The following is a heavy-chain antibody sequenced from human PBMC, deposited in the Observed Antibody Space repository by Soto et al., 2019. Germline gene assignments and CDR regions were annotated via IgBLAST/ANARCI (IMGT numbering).Heavy chain of an antibody. V-gene: IGHV3-33*01. Sequence: PGGSLRLSCAPSGFTFSSYGMHWARQAPGKGLEWVAVIWYDGSNKVYAESVKGRFTISRDNSKNTLYLQMNSLRAEDTAVYYCARDLSGDYGALDTWGQGTMVTVSS. CDR2: IWYDGSNK. D-gene: IGHD4-17*01. CDR3: ARDLSGDYGALDT. J-gene: IGHJ3*02. CDR1: GFTFSSYG.